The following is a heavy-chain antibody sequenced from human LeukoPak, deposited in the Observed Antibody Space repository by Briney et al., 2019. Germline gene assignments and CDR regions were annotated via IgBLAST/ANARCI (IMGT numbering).Heavy chain of an antibody. D-gene: IGHD6-6*01. CDR2: ISSSGSTI. J-gene: IGHJ4*02. CDR3: AKGFVEPRPHYFDY. V-gene: IGHV3-48*03. Sequence: GGSLRLSCAASGFTFSSYEMNWVRQAPGKGLEWVSYISSSGSTIYYAESVKGRFTISRDNAKNSLYLQMNSLSVDDTGIYYCAKGFVEPRPHYFDYWGQGTLVTVSS. CDR1: GFTFSSYE.